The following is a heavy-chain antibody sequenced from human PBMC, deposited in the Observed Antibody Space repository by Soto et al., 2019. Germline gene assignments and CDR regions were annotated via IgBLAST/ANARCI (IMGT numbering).Heavy chain of an antibody. CDR1: GYSFTSYW. J-gene: IGHJ4*02. Sequence: XESLKISCKGSGYSFTSYWIGWVRQMPGKGLEWMGIIYPGDSDTRYSPSFQGQVTISADKSISTAYLQWSSLRAEETAVYYRARDIDRYSYGLDYWGQGTLVTVSS. CDR2: IYPGDSDT. D-gene: IGHD5-18*01. V-gene: IGHV5-51*01. CDR3: ARDIDRYSYGLDY.